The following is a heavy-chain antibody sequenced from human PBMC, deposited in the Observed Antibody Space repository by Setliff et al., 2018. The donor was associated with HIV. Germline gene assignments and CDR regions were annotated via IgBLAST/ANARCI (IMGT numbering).Heavy chain of an antibody. J-gene: IGHJ4*02. V-gene: IGHV3-21*01. CDR2: ISSSSTYI. D-gene: IGHD1-26*01. CDR3: ARVGVGATVFFDY. CDR1: GFTFSSYS. Sequence: GGSLRLSCAASGFTFSSYSMNWVRQAPGKGLEWASSISSSSTYIYYADSVRGRFTISRDNAKNSLYLQMNSLRAEDTAVYYCARVGVGATVFFDYWGQGTLVTVSS.